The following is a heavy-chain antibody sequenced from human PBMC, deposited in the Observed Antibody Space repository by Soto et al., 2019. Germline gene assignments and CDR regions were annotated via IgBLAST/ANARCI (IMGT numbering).Heavy chain of an antibody. D-gene: IGHD5-18*01. CDR1: GYTFTSYG. J-gene: IGHJ6*02. CDR2: ISAYNGNT. CDR3: ARCIQGDYYYGMDV. Sequence: ASVKVSCKASGYTFTSYGISWVRQAPGQGLEWMGWISAYNGNTNYAQKLQGRVTMTTDTSTSTAYMELSSLRSEDTAVYYCARCIQGDYYYGMDVWGQGTTVTVSS. V-gene: IGHV1-18*01.